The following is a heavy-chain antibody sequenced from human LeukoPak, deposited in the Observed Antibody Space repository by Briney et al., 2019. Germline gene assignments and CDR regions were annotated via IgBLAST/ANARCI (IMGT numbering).Heavy chain of an antibody. V-gene: IGHV4-59*01. CDR1: GGSISSYY. J-gene: IGHJ4*02. Sequence: SETLSLTCTVSGGSISSYYWSWIRQPPGKGLEWIGYIYYSGSTNYNPSLKSRVTISVDTSKNQFSLKLSSVTAADTAVYYCARDTGPGGFDYWGQGTLVTVSS. CDR3: ARDTGPGGFDY. CDR2: IYYSGST. D-gene: IGHD4-17*01.